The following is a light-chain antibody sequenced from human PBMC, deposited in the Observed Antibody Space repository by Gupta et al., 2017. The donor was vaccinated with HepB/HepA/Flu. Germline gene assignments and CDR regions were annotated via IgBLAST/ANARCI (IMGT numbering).Light chain of an antibody. CDR1: QSVLTN. Sequence: EIIMTQSPATLSVSPGERVTLSCRASQSVLTNLAWFQQKPGQPPRLLIFGVSTRATDTPARFSGSGSGTEFTLTISSLQSEDFGVYFCHHYNNWPKSFGQGTKVAI. J-gene: IGKJ1*01. CDR2: GVS. V-gene: IGKV3-15*01. CDR3: HHYNNWPKS.